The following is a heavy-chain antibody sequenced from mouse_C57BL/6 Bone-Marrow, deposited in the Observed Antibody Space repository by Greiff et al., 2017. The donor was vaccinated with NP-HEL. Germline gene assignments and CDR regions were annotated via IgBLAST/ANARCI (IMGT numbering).Heavy chain of an antibody. V-gene: IGHV1-52*01. J-gene: IGHJ2*01. CDR1: GYTFTSYW. CDR2: IDPSDSET. CDR3: ARVNDGYYVGY. D-gene: IGHD2-3*01. Sequence: QVQLQQPGAELVRPGSSVKLSCKASGYTFTSYWMHWVKQRPIQGLEWIGNIDPSDSETHYNQKFKDKATLTVDKSSSTAYMQLSSLTSEESAVYCCARVNDGYYVGYWGQGTTLTVSS.